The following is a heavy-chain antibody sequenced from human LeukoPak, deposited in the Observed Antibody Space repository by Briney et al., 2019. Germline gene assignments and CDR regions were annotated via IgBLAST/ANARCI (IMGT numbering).Heavy chain of an antibody. V-gene: IGHV4-39*01. CDR3: ARHWHYYDSSGYERFDY. J-gene: IGHJ4*02. CDR2: IYYSGST. Sequence: SETLSLTCTVSGGSISSSSYYWGWIRQPPGTGLEWIGSIYYSGSTYYNPSLKSRVTISVDTSKNQFSLKLSSVTAADTAVYYCARHWHYYDSSGYERFDYWGQGTLVTVSS. D-gene: IGHD3-22*01. CDR1: GGSISSSSYY.